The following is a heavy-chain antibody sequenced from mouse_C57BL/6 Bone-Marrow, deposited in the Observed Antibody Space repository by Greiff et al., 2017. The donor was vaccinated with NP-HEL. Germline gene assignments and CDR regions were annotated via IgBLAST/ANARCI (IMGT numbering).Heavy chain of an antibody. CDR3: AIYGSSNYFDY. D-gene: IGHD1-1*01. CDR2: ISYDGSN. V-gene: IGHV3-6*01. Sequence: EVKLQESGPGLVKPSQSLSLTCSVTGYSITSGYYWNWIRQFPGNKLEWMGYISYDGSNNYNPSLKNRISITRDTSKNQFFLKLNSVTTEDTATYYCAIYGSSNYFDYWGQGTTLTVSS. CDR1: GYSITSGYY. J-gene: IGHJ2*01.